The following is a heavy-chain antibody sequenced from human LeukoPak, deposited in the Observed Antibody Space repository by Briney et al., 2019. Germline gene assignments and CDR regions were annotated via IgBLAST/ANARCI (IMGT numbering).Heavy chain of an antibody. CDR3: ARCYYGSGSYFAFDI. CDR2: ISAYNGNT. V-gene: IGHV1-18*01. CDR1: GYTFTSYG. D-gene: IGHD3-10*01. J-gene: IGHJ3*02. Sequence: ASVKVSCKASGYTFTSYGISWVRQAPGQGLEWMGWISAYNGNTNYAQKFQGRVTITADKSTSTAYMELSSLRSEDTAVYYCARCYYGSGSYFAFDIWGQGTMVTVSS.